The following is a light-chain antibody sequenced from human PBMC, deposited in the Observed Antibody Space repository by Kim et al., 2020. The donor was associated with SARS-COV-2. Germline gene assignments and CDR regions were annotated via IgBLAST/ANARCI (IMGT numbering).Light chain of an antibody. V-gene: IGKV3-20*01. Sequence: EIVLTQSPGTLSLSPGERATLSCRASQSVSSDYVAWYQQKPGQAPRLLIHGASSRATGIPDRFSGSGSGTDFTLTISRLEPEDFAVYYCQQYSSSPVTFGQGTKVDIK. J-gene: IGKJ1*01. CDR3: QQYSSSPVT. CDR2: GAS. CDR1: QSVSSDY.